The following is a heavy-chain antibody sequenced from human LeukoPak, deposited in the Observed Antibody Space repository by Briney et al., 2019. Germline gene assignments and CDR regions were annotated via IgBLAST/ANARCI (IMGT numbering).Heavy chain of an antibody. D-gene: IGHD3-22*01. CDR2: ISSSSSTI. CDR3: ARDTDRGFDY. CDR1: GFTFSSYS. J-gene: IGHJ4*02. Sequence: AGGSLRLSCAASGFTFSSYSMNWVRQAPGKGREWVSYISSSSSTIYYADSVKGRFTISRDNAKNSLYLQMNSLRAEDTAVYYCARDTDRGFDYWGQGTLVTVSS. V-gene: IGHV3-48*01.